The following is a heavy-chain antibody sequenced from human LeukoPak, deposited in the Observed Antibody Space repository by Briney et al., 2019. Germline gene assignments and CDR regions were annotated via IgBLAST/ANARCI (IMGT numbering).Heavy chain of an antibody. CDR1: GGSISSYY. D-gene: IGHD1-26*01. J-gene: IGHJ4*02. CDR2: INHSGST. V-gene: IGHV4-34*01. CDR3: ARVGGGDSGSYDASDY. Sequence: PSETLSLTCTVSGGSISSYYWSWIRQPPGKGLEWIGEINHSGSTNYNPSLKSRVAISVDTSKNQFSLKLSSVTAADTAVYYCARVGGGDSGSYDASDYWGQGTLVTVSS.